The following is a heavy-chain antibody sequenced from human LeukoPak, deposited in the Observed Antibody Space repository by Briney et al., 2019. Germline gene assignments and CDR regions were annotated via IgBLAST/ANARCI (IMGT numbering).Heavy chain of an antibody. CDR3: ARGRTGAAALDF. Sequence: SETLSLTCTVSGGSISSHYWSWIRQPPGKGLEWIGYIYYSGSTNYNPSLKSRVTISVDTSKNQFSLKLTSVSAADTAVYHCARGRTGAAALDFWGPGTLVTVSS. V-gene: IGHV4-59*11. CDR1: GGSISSHY. D-gene: IGHD2-2*01. CDR2: IYYSGST. J-gene: IGHJ4*02.